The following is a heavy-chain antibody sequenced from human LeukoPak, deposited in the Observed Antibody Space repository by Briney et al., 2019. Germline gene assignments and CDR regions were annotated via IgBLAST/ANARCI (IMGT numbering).Heavy chain of an antibody. CDR2: FDPEDGET. J-gene: IGHJ4*02. CDR1: GYTLTELS. CDR3: ATNKGSSHICYFDY. D-gene: IGHD3-10*01. Sequence: ASVKVSCKVSGYTLTELSMHWVRQAPGKGLEWMGGFDPEDGETIYAQKFQGRVTMTEDTSTDTAYMELSSLRSEDTAVYYCATNKGSSHICYFDYWGQGTLVTVSS. V-gene: IGHV1-24*01.